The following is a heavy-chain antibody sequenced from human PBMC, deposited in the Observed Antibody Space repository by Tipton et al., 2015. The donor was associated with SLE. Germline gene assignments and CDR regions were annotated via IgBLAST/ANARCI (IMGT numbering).Heavy chain of an antibody. J-gene: IGHJ4*02. CDR2: VYYSGTT. V-gene: IGHV4-39*07. CDR3: ARLRKPYTYGSGGFYFDY. CDR1: GDSITSGPYY. D-gene: IGHD5-18*01. Sequence: TLSLTCTISGDSITSGPYYWAWIRQPPGKGLEWIAHVYYSGTTYYNPSLQSRVGISMDTSEKRFSLRLSSVTAADTALYYCARLRKPYTYGSGGFYFDYWGPGMMVTVSS.